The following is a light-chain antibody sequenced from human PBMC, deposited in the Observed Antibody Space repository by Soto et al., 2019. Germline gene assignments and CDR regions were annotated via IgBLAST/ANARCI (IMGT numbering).Light chain of an antibody. CDR3: SSYTSSSTSTV. Sequence: QSVLTQPASVSGSPGQSITISCTGTSSDVGGYNYVSWYQQHPGKAPKLMIYDVSNRPSGVSNRFSGFKSGNTASLTISGLQAEDEADYYCSSYTSSSTSTVFGTGTKVTVL. CDR1: SSDVGGYNY. V-gene: IGLV2-14*01. J-gene: IGLJ1*01. CDR2: DVS.